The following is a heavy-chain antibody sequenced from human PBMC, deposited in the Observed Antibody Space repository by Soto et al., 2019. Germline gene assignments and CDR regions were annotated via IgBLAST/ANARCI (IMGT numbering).Heavy chain of an antibody. CDR2: IYYSGST. V-gene: IGHV4-59*05. CDR1: GGSISSYY. J-gene: IGHJ5*02. CDR3: ARVRVPAAMWSGRYNWFDP. D-gene: IGHD2-2*01. Sequence: SETLSLTCTVSGGSISSYYWSWIRQPPGKGLEWIGSIYYSGSTYYNPSLKSRVTISVDTSKNQFSLKLNSVTAADTAVYYCARVRVPAAMWSGRYNWFDPWGQGTLVTVSS.